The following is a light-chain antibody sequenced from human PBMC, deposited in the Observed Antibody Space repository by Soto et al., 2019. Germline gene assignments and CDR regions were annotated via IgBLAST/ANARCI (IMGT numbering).Light chain of an antibody. CDR3: CSYTSSTTWV. CDR1: NSDVGGYNY. CDR2: DVS. J-gene: IGLJ3*02. Sequence: QSALTQPASVSGSPGQSITISCTGTNSDVGGYNYVSWYQQHPGKAPKLMIYDVSSRPSGVSNRFSGSKSGNTASLTISGLQAEDEAYYYCCSYTSSTTWVFGGGTKLTVL. V-gene: IGLV2-14*03.